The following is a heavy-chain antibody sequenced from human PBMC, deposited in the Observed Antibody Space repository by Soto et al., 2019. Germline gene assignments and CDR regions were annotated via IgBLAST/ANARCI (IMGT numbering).Heavy chain of an antibody. CDR2: INAGNGNT. Sequence: QVQLVQSGAEVKKPGASVKVSCKASGYTFTSYAMHWVRQAPGQRLEWMGWINAGNGNTKYSQKFQGRVTITRDTSASKAYMELSSLRSEDTAVYYCARGGYCSGGSCSYNWFDPWGQGTLVTVSS. V-gene: IGHV1-3*01. D-gene: IGHD2-15*01. CDR1: GYTFTSYA. CDR3: ARGGYCSGGSCSYNWFDP. J-gene: IGHJ5*02.